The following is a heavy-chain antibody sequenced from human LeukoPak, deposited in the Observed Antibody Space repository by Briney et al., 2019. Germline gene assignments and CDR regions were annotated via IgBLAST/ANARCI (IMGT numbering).Heavy chain of an antibody. V-gene: IGHV3-23*01. D-gene: IGHD2-2*02. CDR2: LSGSGGST. CDR1: VFSFSSYA. J-gene: IGHJ4*02. Sequence: GGSLRLSCAVSVFSFSSYAMSWVRQAPGKGLEWVSALSGSGGSTYYAESVKGRLSISSDNSKNTLYLQLDRLRAEDTAVYYCAKDFRYCSSTTCYSFDYWGQGTLVTVSS. CDR3: AKDFRYCSSTTCYSFDY.